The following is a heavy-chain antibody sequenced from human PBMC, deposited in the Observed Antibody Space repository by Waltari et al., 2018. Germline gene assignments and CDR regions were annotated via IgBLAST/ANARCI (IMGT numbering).Heavy chain of an antibody. CDR2: IYYSGTT. Sequence: QVQLQESGPGLVKPSQTLSLTCTVSGGSISSGGYYWSWIRQHPGKGLAWIGYIYYSGTTQYNPSLKSRITRSLYTSKNQFSLKLSSVAAADTAVYYCARWAMIKAFDIWGQGTMVTVSS. V-gene: IGHV4-31*03. J-gene: IGHJ3*02. D-gene: IGHD3-22*01. CDR3: ARWAMIKAFDI. CDR1: GGSISSGGYY.